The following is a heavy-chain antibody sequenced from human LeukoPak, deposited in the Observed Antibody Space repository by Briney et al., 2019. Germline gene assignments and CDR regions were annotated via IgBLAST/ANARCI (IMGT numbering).Heavy chain of an antibody. J-gene: IGHJ6*02. D-gene: IGHD1-26*01. Sequence: SETLSLTCAVYGGSFSGYYWSWIRQPPGKGREWVGEINHSGSTNYNPSLKSRVTISVDTSKNQFSLKLSSVTAADTAVYYCAREISGYYYGMDVWGQGTTVTVSS. CDR2: INHSGST. CDR3: AREISGYYYGMDV. CDR1: GGSFSGYY. V-gene: IGHV4-34*01.